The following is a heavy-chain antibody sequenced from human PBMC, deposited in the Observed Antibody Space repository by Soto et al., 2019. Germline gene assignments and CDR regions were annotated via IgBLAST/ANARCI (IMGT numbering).Heavy chain of an antibody. CDR3: ARESEDLTSNFGF. CDR2: ISSTTNYI. V-gene: IGHV3-21*06. J-gene: IGHJ4*02. Sequence: WISQPPGKGLEWVSSISSTTNYIYYGDSMKGRFTISRDNAKNSLYLEMNSLRAEDTAVYYCARESEDLTSNFGFRGQGTLVT.